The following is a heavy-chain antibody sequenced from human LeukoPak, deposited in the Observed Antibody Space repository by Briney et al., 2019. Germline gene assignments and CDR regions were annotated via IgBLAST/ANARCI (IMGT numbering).Heavy chain of an antibody. V-gene: IGHV3-23*01. D-gene: IGHD2-2*01. Sequence: GGSLRLSCAASVFTFSSYAVYWVRQAPGKGLEWVSGISGSGGSKYYADSVKGRFTISRDYSKNTLYLQMNSLRAEDTAVYYCANFHCSSTSCHLSGYFQHWGQGTLVTVSS. J-gene: IGHJ1*01. CDR2: ISGSGGSK. CDR1: VFTFSSYA. CDR3: ANFHCSSTSCHLSGYFQH.